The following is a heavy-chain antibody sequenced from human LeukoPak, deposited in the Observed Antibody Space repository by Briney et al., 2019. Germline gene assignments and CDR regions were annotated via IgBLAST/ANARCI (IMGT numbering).Heavy chain of an antibody. CDR1: EFTVSSNY. V-gene: IGHV3-53*01. CDR3: ARGLDYGDYFDC. J-gene: IGHJ4*02. CDR2: FYSVGST. Sequence: GGSLRVSRAASEFTVSSNYMSWVRQAPGKGLEWVSVFYSVGSTYYADSVKGRFTISRDNSKNTLYLQMNSLRAEDTAVYYCARGLDYGDYFDCWGQGTLVTVSS. D-gene: IGHD4-17*01.